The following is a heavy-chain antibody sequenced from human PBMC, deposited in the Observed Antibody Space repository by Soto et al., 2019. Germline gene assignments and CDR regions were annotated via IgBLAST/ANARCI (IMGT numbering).Heavy chain of an antibody. J-gene: IGHJ6*02. CDR3: ARDSPCEYCSSPYYYYGMDV. CDR1: GYTFTSYG. V-gene: IGHV1-18*01. Sequence: ASVKVSCKASGYTFTSYGISWVRQAPGQGLEWMGWISAYNGNTNYAQKLQGRVTMTTDTSTSTAYMELRSLRSDDTAVYYCARDSPCEYCSSPYYYYGMDVWGQGTTVTVSS. D-gene: IGHD2-15*01. CDR2: ISAYNGNT.